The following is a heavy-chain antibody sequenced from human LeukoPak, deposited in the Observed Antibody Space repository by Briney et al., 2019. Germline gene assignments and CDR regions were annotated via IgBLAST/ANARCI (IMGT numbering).Heavy chain of an antibody. V-gene: IGHV4-59*01. J-gene: IGHJ5*02. CDR1: GGSISSYY. CDR3: AREVVVPAASWFDP. Sequence: PSETLSLTCTVSGGSISSYYRSWIRQPPGKGLEWIGYIYYSGSTNYNPSLKSRVTMSVDTSKNQFSLKLSSVTAADTAVYYCAREVVVPAASWFDPWGQGTLVTVSS. D-gene: IGHD2-2*01. CDR2: IYYSGST.